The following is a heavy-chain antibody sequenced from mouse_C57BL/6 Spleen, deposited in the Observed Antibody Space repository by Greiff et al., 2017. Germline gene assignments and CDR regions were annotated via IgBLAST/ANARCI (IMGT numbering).Heavy chain of an antibody. CDR1: GYTFTSYW. D-gene: IGHD1-1*01. Sequence: QVQLQQPGAELVKPGASVKVSCKASGYTFTSYWMHWVKQRPGQGLEWIGRIHPSDSDTNYNQKFKGKATLTEDKSSSTAYMQLSSLTSEVSAVYYVAIHYDGSLAYWGQGTLVTVSA. CDR2: IHPSDSDT. J-gene: IGHJ3*01. CDR3: AIHYDGSLAY. V-gene: IGHV1-74*01.